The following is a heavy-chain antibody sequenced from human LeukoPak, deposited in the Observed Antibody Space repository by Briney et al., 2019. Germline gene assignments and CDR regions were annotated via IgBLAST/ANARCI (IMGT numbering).Heavy chain of an antibody. Sequence: PGGSLRLSCVASGFTFSSYWMHWVRQAPGKGLEWVAVISYDGSNKYYADSVKGRFTISRDNSKNTLYLQMNSLRAEDTAVYYCAKLSWPYYYYGMDVWGQGTTVTVSS. CDR2: ISYDGSNK. V-gene: IGHV3-30*18. J-gene: IGHJ6*02. CDR1: GFTFSSYW. CDR3: AKLSWPYYYYGMDV.